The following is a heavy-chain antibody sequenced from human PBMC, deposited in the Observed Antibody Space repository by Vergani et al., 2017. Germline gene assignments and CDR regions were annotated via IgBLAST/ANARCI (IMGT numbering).Heavy chain of an antibody. D-gene: IGHD4-23*01. V-gene: IGHV4-38-2*01. CDR1: GYSISSGYY. Sequence: QVQLQESGPGLVKPSETLSLTCAVSGYSISSGYYWGWIRQPPGKGLEWIGSIYHSGSTYYNPSLKSRVTISLDTSKNQFSLKVHSVTAADTAVYYCARHGNPPSNLAAPLATWGQGSLVTVSS. J-gene: IGHJ5*02. CDR3: ARHGNPPSNLAAPLAT. CDR2: IYHSGST.